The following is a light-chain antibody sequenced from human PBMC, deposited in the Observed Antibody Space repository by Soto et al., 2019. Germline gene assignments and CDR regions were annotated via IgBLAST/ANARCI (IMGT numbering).Light chain of an antibody. V-gene: IGKV3-20*01. CDR1: QSVSSSY. CDR3: QQYHRSSIT. J-gene: IGKJ5*01. Sequence: EIVLTQSPGTLSLSPCESCTLSCRASQSVSSSYLAWYQQKPGQAPRLLIYGASSRATGIPDRFSGSGSGTEFTLTISSLQPDDFATYYCQQYHRSSITFGQGTRLEIK. CDR2: GAS.